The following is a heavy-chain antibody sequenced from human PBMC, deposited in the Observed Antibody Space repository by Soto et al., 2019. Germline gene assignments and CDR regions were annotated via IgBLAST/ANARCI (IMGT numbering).Heavy chain of an antibody. CDR2: IIPILGTA. J-gene: IGHJ4*02. CDR1: GGSFSSFS. D-gene: IGHD4-4*01. V-gene: IGHV1-69*01. Sequence: QVILAQSGAEVKKPGSSVKVSCKASGGSFSSFSINWVRQAPGQRFEWMGGIIPILGTANSAQKFQDRVTFTADESTATAYMTLSSRTSEDTAFYYCTSFDSNSYCAQNHCWGPGTQVTVSS. CDR3: TSFDSNSYCAQNHC.